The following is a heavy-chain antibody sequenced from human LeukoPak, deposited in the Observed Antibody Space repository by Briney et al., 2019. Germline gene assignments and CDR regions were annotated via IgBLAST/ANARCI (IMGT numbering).Heavy chain of an antibody. CDR3: ARGRIAARGTVFDY. Sequence: SETLSLTCTVSGGSISSYYWSWIRQPPGKGLEWIGYIYYSGSTNYNPSLKSRVTISVDTSKNQFSLKLSSVTAADTAVYYCARGRIAARGTVFDYWGQGTLVTVSS. V-gene: IGHV4-59*01. D-gene: IGHD6-6*01. J-gene: IGHJ4*02. CDR1: GGSISSYY. CDR2: IYYSGST.